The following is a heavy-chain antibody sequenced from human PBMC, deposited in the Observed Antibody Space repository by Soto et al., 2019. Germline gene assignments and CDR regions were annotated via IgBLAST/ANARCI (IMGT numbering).Heavy chain of an antibody. CDR1: GFTFRYYA. D-gene: IGHD2-15*01. J-gene: IGHJ4*02. V-gene: IGHV3-23*01. CDR3: AKDVVVVGTHGEFDS. Sequence: EVQLLESGGGLVQPGGSLRLSCAAYGFTFRYYAMSWVRQAPGKGLEWVSGISGDGGSTYYAESVRGRFTISRDNSNNTLFLQVSSLRAEDTAKYYCAKDVVVVGTHGEFDSWGQGTLVTVSS. CDR2: ISGDGGST.